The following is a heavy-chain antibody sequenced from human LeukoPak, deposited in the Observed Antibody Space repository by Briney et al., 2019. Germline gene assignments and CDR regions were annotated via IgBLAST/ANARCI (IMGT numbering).Heavy chain of an antibody. V-gene: IGHV3-48*03. CDR3: AREREQWHAFDI. Sequence: QPGGSLRPSCAASGFTFSSYEMNWVRQAPGKGLEWVSYISSSGSTIYYADSVKGRFTISRDNAKNSLYLQMNSLRAEDTAVYFCAREREQWHAFDIWGQGTMVTVSS. D-gene: IGHD6-19*01. CDR2: ISSSGSTI. CDR1: GFTFSSYE. J-gene: IGHJ3*02.